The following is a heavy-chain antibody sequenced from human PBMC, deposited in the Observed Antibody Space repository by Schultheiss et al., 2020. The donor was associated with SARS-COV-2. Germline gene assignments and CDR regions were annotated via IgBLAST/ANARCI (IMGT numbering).Heavy chain of an antibody. CDR1: GGSISSGSYY. Sequence: SETLSLTCTVSGGSISSGSYYWSWIRQPPGKGLEWIGRIYTSGSTYYNPSLKSRVTISVDTSKNQFSLKLSSVTAADTAVYYCARDPDRAASYYYYGMDVWGQGTTVTVSS. CDR3: ARDPDRAASYYYYGMDV. J-gene: IGHJ6*02. V-gene: IGHV4-61*01. CDR2: IYTSGST.